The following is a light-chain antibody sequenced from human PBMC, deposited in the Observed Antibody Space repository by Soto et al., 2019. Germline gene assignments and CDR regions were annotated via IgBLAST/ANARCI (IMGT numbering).Light chain of an antibody. Sequence: DILLTQSPLSLSVTPGQPASLSCSSSQSVLHSDGKTHLYWYLQRPVQAPHLLIYEVSHRFSGVPDRFSGSGSGTDFTLTVIRVETEDVRVYYCMQSRQLPVTFGQGTKVDIK. V-gene: IGKV2D-29*01. CDR1: QSVLHSDGKTH. J-gene: IGKJ1*01. CDR2: EVS. CDR3: MQSRQLPVT.